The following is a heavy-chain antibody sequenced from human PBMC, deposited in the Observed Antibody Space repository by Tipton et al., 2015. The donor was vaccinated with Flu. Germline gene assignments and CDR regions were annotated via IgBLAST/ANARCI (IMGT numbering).Heavy chain of an antibody. D-gene: IGHD3-3*01. J-gene: IGHJ3*01. CDR1: GFTSPNYC. Sequence: QLVQSGAEVKKPGESLKISCQGSGFTSPNYCVVWVRQRPGRGLEWMGLIQPRDSDTKYSPSFEGQVTISADESIGAAYLQWSSLKTSDTAMYFCARTYLDSEGFFLLHPFDLWGQGTVITVSS. V-gene: IGHV5-51*01. CDR3: ARTYLDSEGFFLLHPFDL. CDR2: IQPRDSDT.